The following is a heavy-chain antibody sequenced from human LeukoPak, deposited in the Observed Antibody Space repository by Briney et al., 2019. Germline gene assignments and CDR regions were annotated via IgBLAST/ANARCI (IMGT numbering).Heavy chain of an antibody. CDR3: ARDGYSGSYYDY. CDR1: GFTVSSYW. Sequence: GGSLRLSCAASGFTVSSYWMHWVRQAPGKGLVWVSHINSDGSITGYADSVKGRFTISRDNAKNSLYLQINSLRAEDTAVYYCARDGYSGSYYDYWGQGTLVTVSS. J-gene: IGHJ4*02. V-gene: IGHV3-74*01. D-gene: IGHD1-26*01. CDR2: INSDGSIT.